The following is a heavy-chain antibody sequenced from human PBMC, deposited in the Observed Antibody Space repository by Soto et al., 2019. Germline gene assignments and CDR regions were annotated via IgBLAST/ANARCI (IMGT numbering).Heavy chain of an antibody. J-gene: IGHJ6*03. D-gene: IGHD3-10*01. V-gene: IGHV1-8*01. Sequence: ASVKVSCKASGYTFTSYDINWVRQATGQGLEWMGWMNPNSGNTGYAQKFQGRVTMTRNTSISTAYMELSSLRSEDTAVYYCARRGPGAQDYYYMDVWGKGTTVTVSS. CDR3: ARRGPGAQDYYYMDV. CDR2: MNPNSGNT. CDR1: GYTFTSYD.